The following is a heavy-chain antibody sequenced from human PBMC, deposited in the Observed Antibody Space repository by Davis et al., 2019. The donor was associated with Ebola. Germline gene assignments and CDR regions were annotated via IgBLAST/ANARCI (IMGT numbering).Heavy chain of an antibody. Sequence: GESLKISCAASGFTFRSYDMHWVRQATGKGLEWVSAIGTAGDTYYPGSVKGRFTISRENAKNYLYLQMNSLRAGDTAVYYCARARFGEWDFDYWGQGTLVTVSS. CDR2: IGTAGDT. V-gene: IGHV3-13*01. CDR1: GFTFRSYD. D-gene: IGHD3-10*01. CDR3: ARARFGEWDFDY. J-gene: IGHJ4*02.